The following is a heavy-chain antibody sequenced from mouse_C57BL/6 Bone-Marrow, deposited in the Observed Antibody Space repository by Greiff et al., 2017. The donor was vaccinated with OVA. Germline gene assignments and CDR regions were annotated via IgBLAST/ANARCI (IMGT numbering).Heavy chain of an antibody. D-gene: IGHD4-1*01. Sequence: ESGPGLVKPSQSLSLTCSVTGYSITSGYYWNWIRQFPGNKLEWMGYISYDGSNNYNPSLKNRISITRDTSKNQFFLKLNSVTTEDTATYYCAREDWDLFAYWGQGTLVTVSA. CDR3: AREDWDLFAY. V-gene: IGHV3-6*01. J-gene: IGHJ3*01. CDR1: GYSITSGYY. CDR2: ISYDGSN.